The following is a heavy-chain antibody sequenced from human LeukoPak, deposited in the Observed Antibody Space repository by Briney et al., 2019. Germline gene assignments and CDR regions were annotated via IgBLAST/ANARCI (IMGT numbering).Heavy chain of an antibody. D-gene: IGHD6-19*01. V-gene: IGHV1-69*06. CDR3: ARGVPYSSGGGYYYMDV. CDR2: IIPIFGTA. CDR1: GGTFSSYA. Sequence: ASVKVSCKASGGTFSSYAISWVRQAPGQGLEWMGGIIPIFGTANYAQKFQGRVTITADKSTSTAYMDLSSLRSEDTAMYYCARGVPYSSGGGYYYMDVWGKGTTVTISS. J-gene: IGHJ6*03.